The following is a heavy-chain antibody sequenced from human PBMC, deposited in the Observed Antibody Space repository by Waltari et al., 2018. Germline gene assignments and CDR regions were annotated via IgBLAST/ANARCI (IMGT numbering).Heavy chain of an antibody. J-gene: IGHJ4*02. Sequence: EVQLVESGGGLVQPGRSLRLSCAASGFIFDAYAMHWVRQVPGKGLEWVAGISWNSAYIAHADSVKGRFTLSRDNAKSSLYLEMNSLSAEDTAFYYCARDVNNGRYGDHYFDHWGQGILVTVSS. D-gene: IGHD1-26*01. CDR3: ARDVNNGRYGDHYFDH. V-gene: IGHV3-9*01. CDR2: ISWNSAYI. CDR1: GFIFDAYA.